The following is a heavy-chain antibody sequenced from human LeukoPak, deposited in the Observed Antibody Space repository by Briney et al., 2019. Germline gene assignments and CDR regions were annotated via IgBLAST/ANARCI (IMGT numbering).Heavy chain of an antibody. CDR1: GYTFTGYY. D-gene: IGHD1-1*01. CDR2: INPNSGDT. Sequence: ASVKVSCKASGYTFTGYYMHWVRQAPGQGPEWMGWINPNSGDTHYPQRFQGRVTLTSDTSISTAYMELSRLSPDDTAFYYCARDLRGNSMFFDYWGQGTLVTVSS. CDR3: ARDLRGNSMFFDY. J-gene: IGHJ4*02. V-gene: IGHV1-2*02.